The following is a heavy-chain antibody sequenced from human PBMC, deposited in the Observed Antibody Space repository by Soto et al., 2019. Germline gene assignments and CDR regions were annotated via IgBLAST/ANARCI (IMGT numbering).Heavy chain of an antibody. D-gene: IGHD6-13*01. CDR1: GFTFSSYW. CDR2: IKQDGSEK. Sequence: EVQLVESGGGLVQPGGSLRLSCAASGFTFSSYWMSWVRQAPGKGLEWVANIKQDGSEKYYADSVKGRFTISRDNAKNSLYLQMNSLRAEDTAVYYCAREKSGYRRKGFDYWGQGTLVTVSS. J-gene: IGHJ4*02. CDR3: AREKSGYRRKGFDY. V-gene: IGHV3-7*03.